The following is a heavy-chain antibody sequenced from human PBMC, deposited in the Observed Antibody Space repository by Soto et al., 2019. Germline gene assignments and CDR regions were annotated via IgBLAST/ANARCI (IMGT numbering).Heavy chain of an antibody. CDR1: GFTFSSYG. Sequence: QVQLVESGGGVVQPGRSLRLSCAASGFTFSSYGMHWVRQAPGKGLEWVAVISYDGSNKYYADSVKCRFIISRDNSKNTIYLQMNSLRAEDTAVYYCAKSYDSSGVDAFDIWGQGTMVTVSS. CDR3: AKSYDSSGVDAFDI. D-gene: IGHD3-22*01. V-gene: IGHV3-30*18. J-gene: IGHJ3*02. CDR2: ISYDGSNK.